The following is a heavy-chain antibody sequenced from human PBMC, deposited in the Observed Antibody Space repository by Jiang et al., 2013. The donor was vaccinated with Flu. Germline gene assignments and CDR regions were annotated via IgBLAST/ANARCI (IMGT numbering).Heavy chain of an antibody. J-gene: IGHJ3*02. CDR3: ARHFSGSSDALDI. Sequence: VQLVESGAEVKKPGESLRISCEGSGYTFATYWITWVRQMPGKGLEWMGRIDPSDSYTNYSPSFQGHVTISADKSISTAYLQWSSLKASDSAIYYCARHFSGSSDALDIWGQGTMV. CDR2: IDPSDSYT. V-gene: IGHV5-10-1*01. D-gene: IGHD1-26*01. CDR1: GYTFATYW.